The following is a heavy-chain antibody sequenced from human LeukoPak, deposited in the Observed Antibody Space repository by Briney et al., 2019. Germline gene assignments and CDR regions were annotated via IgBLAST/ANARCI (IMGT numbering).Heavy chain of an antibody. J-gene: IGHJ3*02. V-gene: IGHV4-59*11. D-gene: IGHD4-17*01. CDR2: ICYIGST. CDR1: ADAFCRHY. CDR3: ARDLVTVTKGFEI. Sequence: SETLTLTCAASADAFCRHYWTWIRQSPGKGPEWIGCICYIGSTNSNPSLKSRVTFSRDTSKNQFSLKLRSVTAADTAVYYCARDLVTVTKGFEIWGQGTMV.